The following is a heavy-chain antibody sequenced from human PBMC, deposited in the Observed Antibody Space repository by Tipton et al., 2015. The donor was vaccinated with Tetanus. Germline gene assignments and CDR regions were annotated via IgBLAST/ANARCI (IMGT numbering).Heavy chain of an antibody. CDR2: INHSGST. Sequence: TLSLTCAVYGGSFSGYYWSWIRQPPGKGLEWIGEINHSGSTNYNPSLKSRVTISVDTSKNQFSLKLSSVTAADTAVYYCARQAGYSYGPDYWGQGTLVTVSS. CDR1: GGSFSGYY. CDR3: ARQAGYSYGPDY. V-gene: IGHV4-34*01. D-gene: IGHD5-18*01. J-gene: IGHJ4*02.